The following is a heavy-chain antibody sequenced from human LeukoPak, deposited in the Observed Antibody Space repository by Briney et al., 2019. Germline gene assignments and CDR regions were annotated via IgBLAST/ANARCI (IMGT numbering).Heavy chain of an antibody. CDR2: IKPNNGGT. CDR1: GYTFTDYY. CDR3: ARVLPSDY. D-gene: IGHD1-26*01. J-gene: IGHJ4*02. V-gene: IGHV1-2*02. Sequence: ASVKVSCTASGYTFTDYYIHWVRQAPGQGLEWMGWIKPNNGGTNYAQKFQGRVTMTRDTSISTAYMELSRLRSDDTAVYYCARVLPSDYWGQGTLVTVSS.